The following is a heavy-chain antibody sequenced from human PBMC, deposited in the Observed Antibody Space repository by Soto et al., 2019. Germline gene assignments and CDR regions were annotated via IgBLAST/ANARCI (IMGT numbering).Heavy chain of an antibody. V-gene: IGHV3-33*01. CDR2: IWDDGSNK. CDR3: ARGDSSGYAFDY. Sequence: QVQLVESGGGVVQPGRSLRLSCAASGFTFSSYGMHWVRQAPGKGLEWVAVIWDDGSNKYYADSVKGRFTISRDNSKNTLYLQMNSLRAEATAVYYCARGDSSGYAFDYWGQGTLVTVSS. CDR1: GFTFSSYG. D-gene: IGHD3-22*01. J-gene: IGHJ4*02.